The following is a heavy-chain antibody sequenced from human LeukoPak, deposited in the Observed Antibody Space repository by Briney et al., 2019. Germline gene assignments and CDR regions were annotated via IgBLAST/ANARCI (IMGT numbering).Heavy chain of an antibody. CDR2: ISYDGSNK. CDR1: GFTFSSYA. D-gene: IGHD2-21*02. CDR3: GKDRADWIY. V-gene: IGHV3-30*04. Sequence: GRSLRLSCAASGFTFSSYAMHWVRQAPGKGLEWVAVISYDGSNKYYADSVKGRFTISRDNSKNTLYLQMNSLRAEDTAVYYCGKDRADWIYWGQGTLVTVSS. J-gene: IGHJ4*02.